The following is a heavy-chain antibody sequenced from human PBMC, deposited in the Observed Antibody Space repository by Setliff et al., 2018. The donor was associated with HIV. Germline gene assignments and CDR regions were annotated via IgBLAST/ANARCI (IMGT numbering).Heavy chain of an antibody. CDR1: GYLFTDYF. D-gene: IGHD3-16*01. CDR3: ARWGEPAQRGFDI. J-gene: IGHJ3*02. CDR2: TTAYDGHT. V-gene: IGHV1-18*04. Sequence: ASVKVSCKASGYLFTDYFIHWVRQAPGQGLEWMGWTTAYDGHTNYAQKFKGRVTMTTDTSTSTAYMELGSLTSDDTAVYYCARWGEPAQRGFDIWGQGTMVTVSS.